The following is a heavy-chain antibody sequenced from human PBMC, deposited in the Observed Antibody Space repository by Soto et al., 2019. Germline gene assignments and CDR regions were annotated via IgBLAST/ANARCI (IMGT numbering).Heavy chain of an antibody. J-gene: IGHJ6*02. CDR2: INYSGTT. V-gene: IGHV4-31*03. Sequence: SETLSLTCSVSGGSFSIDSFIWSWFRQFPGKGLEWIGYINYSGTTYYNPSLRSRITMSVDTSKNQFSLNLSSVTAADTAVYYCARDHKWDGMDVWGQGTTVTVSS. CDR3: ARDHKWDGMDV. D-gene: IGHD1-26*01. CDR1: GGSFSIDSFI.